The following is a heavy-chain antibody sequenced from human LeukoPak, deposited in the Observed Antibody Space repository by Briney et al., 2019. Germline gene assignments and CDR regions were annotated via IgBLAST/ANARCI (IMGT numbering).Heavy chain of an antibody. CDR3: ARGPQPIVDPSDWFDP. J-gene: IGHJ5*02. Sequence: ASVKVSCKASGYTLTDYYLHWVRQAPGQGLKWMGWINPNSGGTNYAQKFQGRVTMTRDTSISTAYMELSRLRSDDTAVYYCARGPQPIVDPSDWFDPWGQGTLVTVSS. CDR2: INPNSGGT. D-gene: IGHD1-26*01. V-gene: IGHV1-2*02. CDR1: GYTLTDYY.